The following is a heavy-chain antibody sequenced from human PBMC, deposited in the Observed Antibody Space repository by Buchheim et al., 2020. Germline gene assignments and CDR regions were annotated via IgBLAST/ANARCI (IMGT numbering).Heavy chain of an antibody. Sequence: QVQLVESGGGVVQPGRSLRLSCVASGFTFSSYGLHWVRQAPGKGLEWVAGISFGGCNKYYADFVKGRFTISRDHSKNPLFLEMHSLRDEDAAVYYCAKESYYDIWGGSSPGGHYFDYWGQGAL. D-gene: IGHD3-3*01. V-gene: IGHV3-30*18. CDR1: GFTFSSYG. CDR2: ISFGGCNK. CDR3: AKESYYDIWGGSSPGGHYFDY. J-gene: IGHJ4*02.